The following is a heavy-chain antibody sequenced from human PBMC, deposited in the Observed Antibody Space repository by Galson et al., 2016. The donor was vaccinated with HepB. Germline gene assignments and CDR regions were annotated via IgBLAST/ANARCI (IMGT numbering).Heavy chain of an antibody. D-gene: IGHD3-10*01. J-gene: IGHJ4*02. V-gene: IGHV1-24*01. CDR2: FDPEDGET. Sequence: SVKVSCKVSGYTLTELSMHWVRQAPGKGLEWMGGFDPEDGETIYAQKFQGRVTMTEDTSTDTAYMELSSLRSGDTAVYYCATGGEYYYGSGSYYYWGQGTLVTVSS. CDR3: ATGGEYYYGSGSYYY. CDR1: GYTLTELS.